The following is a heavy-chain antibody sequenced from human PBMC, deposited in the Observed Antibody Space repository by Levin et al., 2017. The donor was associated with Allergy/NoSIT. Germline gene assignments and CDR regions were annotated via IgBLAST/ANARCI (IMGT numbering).Heavy chain of an antibody. J-gene: IGHJ4*02. V-gene: IGHV1-69*01. CDR3: ARGDEECSSTSCYGVLDY. CDR1: GGTFSSYA. CDR2: IIPIFGTA. D-gene: IGHD2-2*01. Sequence: KISCKASGGTFSSYAISWVRQAPGQGLEWMGGIIPIFGTANYAQKFQGRVTITADESTSTAYMELSSLRSEDTAVYYCARGDEECSSTSCYGVLDYWGQGTLVTVSS.